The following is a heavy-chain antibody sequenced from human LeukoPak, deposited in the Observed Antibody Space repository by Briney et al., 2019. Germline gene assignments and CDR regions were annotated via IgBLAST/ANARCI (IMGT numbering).Heavy chain of an antibody. CDR3: ARIYSSGRYYFDY. CDR2: IDYSGNT. Sequence: SETLSLTCTVSGASISNYYWTWIRQPPGKGLEWIGSIDYSGNTNYNPPLKSRVTISVDMSKNQFSLKLSSVTAADTAVYYCARIYSSGRYYFDYWGQGTLVTVSS. D-gene: IGHD3-22*01. CDR1: GASISNYY. J-gene: IGHJ4*02. V-gene: IGHV4-59*01.